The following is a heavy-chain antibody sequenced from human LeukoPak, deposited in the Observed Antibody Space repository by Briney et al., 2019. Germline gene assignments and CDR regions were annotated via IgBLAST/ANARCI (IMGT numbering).Heavy chain of an antibody. D-gene: IGHD3-10*01. CDR3: ARPSQYGSGTDYYFDS. V-gene: IGHV3-73*01. Sequence: PGGSLKLSCAASGFMFSGSPMHWVRQASGKGLEWVGLIRSKANNYATIYAASVKGRFTISRDDSKNTAYLQMNSLKTEDTAVYYCARPSQYGSGTDYYFDSWGQGTLVTVSS. CDR1: GFMFSGSP. CDR2: IRSKANNYAT. J-gene: IGHJ4*02.